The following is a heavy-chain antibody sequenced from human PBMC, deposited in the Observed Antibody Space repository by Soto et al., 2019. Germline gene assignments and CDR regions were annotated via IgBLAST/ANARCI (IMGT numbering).Heavy chain of an antibody. Sequence: PGGSLRLSCAASGFTFSSYEMNWVRQAPGKGLEWVSYISSSGSTIYYADSVKGRFTISRDNAKNSLYLQMNSLRAEDTAVYYCARDLLKPDSQDYFDYWGQGTLVTVSS. V-gene: IGHV3-48*03. J-gene: IGHJ4*02. CDR2: ISSSGSTI. CDR3: ARDLLKPDSQDYFDY. D-gene: IGHD5-18*01. CDR1: GFTFSSYE.